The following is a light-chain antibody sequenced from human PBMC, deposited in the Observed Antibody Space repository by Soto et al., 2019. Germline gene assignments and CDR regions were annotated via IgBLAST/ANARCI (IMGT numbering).Light chain of an antibody. CDR1: SSDVGGYNY. Sequence: QSVLTQPASVSGSPGESITISCTGTSSDVGGYNYVSWYQQHPDKAPKLMIYDVINRPSGVSNRFSGSKSANTASLTISGLQAEDEADYYCSSYTSSSPPFVFGTGTQLTVL. CDR2: DVI. V-gene: IGLV2-14*01. J-gene: IGLJ7*01. CDR3: SSYTSSSPPFV.